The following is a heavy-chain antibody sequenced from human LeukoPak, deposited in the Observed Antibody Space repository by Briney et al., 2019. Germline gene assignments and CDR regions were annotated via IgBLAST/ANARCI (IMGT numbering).Heavy chain of an antibody. V-gene: IGHV1-18*01. CDR2: ISAYNGNT. D-gene: IGHD3-22*01. CDR3: ARGYQVVGYLTVVDKNGFDY. CDR1: GYTFTSYG. Sequence: ASVKVSCKASGYTFTSYGTSWVRQAPGQGLEWMGWISAYNGNTNYAQKLQGRVTMTTDTSTSTAYMELRSLRSDDTAVYYCARGYQVVGYLTVVDKNGFDYWGQGTLVTVSS. J-gene: IGHJ4*02.